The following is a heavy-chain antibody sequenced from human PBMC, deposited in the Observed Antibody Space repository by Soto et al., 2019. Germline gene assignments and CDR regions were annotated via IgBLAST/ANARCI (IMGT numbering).Heavy chain of an antibody. V-gene: IGHV3-23*01. CDR2: ISGSGGST. J-gene: IGHJ6*02. D-gene: IGHD3-9*01. CDR1: GFTFSSYA. CDR3: AKRAYDILTSRSYYYYGMDV. Sequence: EVQLLESGGGLVQPGGSLRLSCAASGFTFSSYAMSWVRQAPGKGLEWVSAISGSGGSTYYADSVKGRFTISRDNSKNTLYLQMNSLRAEDTAVYYCAKRAYDILTSRSYYYYGMDVWGQGTTVTVSS.